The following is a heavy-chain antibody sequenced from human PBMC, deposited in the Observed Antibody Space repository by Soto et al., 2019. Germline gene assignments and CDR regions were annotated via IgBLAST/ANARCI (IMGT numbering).Heavy chain of an antibody. J-gene: IGHJ4*02. CDR1: GGSDSNSNYY. V-gene: IGHV4-39*01. CDR2: VYYRWRS. D-gene: IGHD2-8*01. CDR3: VSQRNSVLTQAYFDY. Sequence: SETLSLTCTVSGGSDSNSNYYWGCIRQTPVKGLEWIGSVYYRWRSYSKSSVKSRVTISVDTSKNQFSLNLNSVTASDTAVYYCVSQRNSVLTQAYFDYWGPGALVTVSS.